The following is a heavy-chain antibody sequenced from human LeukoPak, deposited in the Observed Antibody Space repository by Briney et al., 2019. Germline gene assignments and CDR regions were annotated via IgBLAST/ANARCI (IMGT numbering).Heavy chain of an antibody. CDR3: ARAYYDYVWGSYRQTSLYYFDY. Sequence: PSETLSLTCTVSGGSISSGYYWGWIRQPPGKGLEWIGSIYHSGSTYYNPSLKSRVTISVDTSKNQFSLKLSSVTAADTAVYYCARAYYDYVWGSYRQTSLYYFDYWGQGTLVTVSS. CDR2: IYHSGST. D-gene: IGHD3-16*02. J-gene: IGHJ4*02. V-gene: IGHV4-38-2*02. CDR1: GGSISSGYY.